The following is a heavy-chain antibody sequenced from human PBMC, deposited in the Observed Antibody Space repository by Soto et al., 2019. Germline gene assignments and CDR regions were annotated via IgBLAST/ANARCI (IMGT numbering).Heavy chain of an antibody. Sequence: HPGGSLRLSCAASGFTFSSYAMSWVRQAPGKGLEWVSAISGSGGSTYYADSVKGRFTISRDNSKNTLYLQMNSLRAEDTAVYYCARPYYDILTGKYYYYGMDVWGQGTTVTVSS. CDR1: GFTFSSYA. V-gene: IGHV3-23*01. D-gene: IGHD3-9*01. CDR2: ISGSGGST. J-gene: IGHJ6*02. CDR3: ARPYYDILTGKYYYYGMDV.